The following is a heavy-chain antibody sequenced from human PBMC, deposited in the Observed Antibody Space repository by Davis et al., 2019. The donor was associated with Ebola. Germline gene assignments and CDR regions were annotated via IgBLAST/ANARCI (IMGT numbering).Heavy chain of an antibody. D-gene: IGHD3-10*01. CDR2: IYYSGST. CDR1: GGSISSYY. J-gene: IGHJ5*02. V-gene: IGHV4-59*01. Sequence: SETLSLTCTVSGGSISSYYWSWIRQPPGKGLEWIEYIYYSGSTNYNPSLKSRVTISVDTSKNQFSLKLSSVTAADTAVYYCARAWGGTMVQGVPWWFDPWGQGTLVTVSS. CDR3: ARAWGGTMVQGVPWWFDP.